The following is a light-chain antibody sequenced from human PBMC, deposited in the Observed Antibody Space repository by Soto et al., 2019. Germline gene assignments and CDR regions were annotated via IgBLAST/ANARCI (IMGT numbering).Light chain of an antibody. CDR3: SSYTTSSTYV. Sequence: QSALTQPASVSGSPGQSITISCTGTSSDVGGYNYVSWYQQHPGKAPKHMIYDVSNRPSGVSNRFSGFKSGNTASLTISGLHSEDGADYYCSSYTTSSTYVFGTGTKLTVL. CDR2: DVS. CDR1: SSDVGGYNY. J-gene: IGLJ1*01. V-gene: IGLV2-14*03.